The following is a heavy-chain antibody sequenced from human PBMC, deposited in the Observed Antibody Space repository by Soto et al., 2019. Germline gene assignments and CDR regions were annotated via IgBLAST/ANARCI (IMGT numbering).Heavy chain of an antibody. J-gene: IGHJ4*02. CDR3: VRNRDLRRFDL. CDR1: GFTFIDYW. CDR2: MMKDGGIT. V-gene: IGHV3-7*05. Sequence: EVQLVESGGNLVQPGGSLRLSCAASGFTFIDYWMSWVRQAPGKGLEWVGDMMKDGGITAYGDSVKGRYTISRDNAKNSVYLQMISLRVEDTATYFCVRNRDLRRFDLWGQGTLVTVSS.